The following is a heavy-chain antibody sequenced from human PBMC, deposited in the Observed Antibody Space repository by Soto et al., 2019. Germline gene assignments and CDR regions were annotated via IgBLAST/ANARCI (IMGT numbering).Heavy chain of an antibody. Sequence: EVQLLESGGGLVQPGGSLRLSCAASGFTFSSYAMSWVRQAPGKGLEWVSAISGSGGSTYYADSVKGRFTISRDNSKNTLYLQMNRLRAEDTAVYYRAKDNRWLGYFDYWGQGTLVTVSS. J-gene: IGHJ4*02. CDR2: ISGSGGST. D-gene: IGHD6-19*01. CDR3: AKDNRWLGYFDY. V-gene: IGHV3-23*01. CDR1: GFTFSSYA.